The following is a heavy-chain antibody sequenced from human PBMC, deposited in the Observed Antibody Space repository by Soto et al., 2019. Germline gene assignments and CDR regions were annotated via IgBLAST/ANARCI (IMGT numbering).Heavy chain of an antibody. Sequence: GGSLRLSCSASGFTFSRSDLHWFRQAPGKGLEWVGRVRSKIHNYATSFADSVRGRFTISRNDSDNTVSLEMSGLKSEDTALYYCSRHEEGRRMVFYGMDVWGQGTTVTVSS. CDR3: SRHEEGRRMVFYGMDV. CDR2: VRSKIHNYAT. V-gene: IGHV3-73*01. CDR1: GFTFSRSD. D-gene: IGHD2-8*01. J-gene: IGHJ6*02.